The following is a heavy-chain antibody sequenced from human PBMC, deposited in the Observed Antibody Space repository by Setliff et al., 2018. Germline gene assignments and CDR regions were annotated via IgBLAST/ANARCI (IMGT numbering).Heavy chain of an antibody. CDR3: ARWALLWFGVQYYFDY. CDR2: IKQDGSEK. J-gene: IGHJ4*02. CDR1: GFTFSSYW. V-gene: IGHV3-7*01. D-gene: IGHD3-10*01. Sequence: PGESLKISCAASGFTFSSYWMSWVRQAPGKGLEWVANIKQDGSEKFYVDSVKGRFTISRDDAKNSLYLQMSSLRAEDTAVYYCARWALLWFGVQYYFDYWGQGTLVTSPQ.